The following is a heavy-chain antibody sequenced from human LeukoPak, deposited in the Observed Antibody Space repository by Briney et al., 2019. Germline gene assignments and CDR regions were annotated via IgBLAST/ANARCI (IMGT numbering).Heavy chain of an antibody. J-gene: IGHJ4*02. D-gene: IGHD3-16*02. CDR3: ARIFGGVIGHFDY. CDR2: INPNSGGT. Sequence: GWINPNSGGTNYAQKFQGRVTMTRDTSISTAYMELSRLRSDDTAVYYCARIFGGVIGHFDYWGQGTLVTVSS. V-gene: IGHV1-2*02.